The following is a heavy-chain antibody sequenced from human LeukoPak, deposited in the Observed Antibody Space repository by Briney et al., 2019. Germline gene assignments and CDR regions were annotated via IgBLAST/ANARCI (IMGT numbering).Heavy chain of an antibody. CDR1: GGSFSSYY. CDR2: INHSGAT. Sequence: SETLSLTCAVYGGSFSSYYWNWIRQPPGKGLEWMAEINHSGATNYNPSLKSRVTISVDTSKNQFSLKLSSVTAADTAVYYCARFRDGDIPFDYWGQGTLVTVSS. D-gene: IGHD5-24*01. CDR3: ARFRDGDIPFDY. V-gene: IGHV4-34*01. J-gene: IGHJ4*02.